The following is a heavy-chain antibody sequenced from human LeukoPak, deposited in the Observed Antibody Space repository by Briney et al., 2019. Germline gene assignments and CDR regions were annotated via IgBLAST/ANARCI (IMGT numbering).Heavy chain of an antibody. CDR3: ARKASGYDYSWFDP. CDR1: GGSFSGYY. D-gene: IGHD5-12*01. CDR2: INHSGST. V-gene: IGHV4-34*01. Sequence: PSETLSLTCAVYGGSFSGYYWSWIRQPPGKGLEWIGEINHSGSTNYNPSLKSRVTISVDTSKNQFSLKLSSVTAADTAVYYCARKASGYDYSWFDPWGQGILVTVSS. J-gene: IGHJ5*02.